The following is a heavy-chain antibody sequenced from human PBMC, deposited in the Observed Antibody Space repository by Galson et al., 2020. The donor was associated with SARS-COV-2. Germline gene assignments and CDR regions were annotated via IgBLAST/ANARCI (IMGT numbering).Heavy chain of an antibody. CDR1: GFTFSSYA. D-gene: IGHD1-7*01. CDR2: ISYDGSNK. CDR3: ARTHFDITGTISGSGYFDY. V-gene: IGHV3-30-3*01. J-gene: IGHJ4*02. Sequence: GGSLRLSCAASGFTFSSYAMHWVRQAPGNGLEWVAVISYDGSNKYYADSVKGRFTISRDNSKNTLYLQMNSLRAEDTAVYYCARTHFDITGTISGSGYFDYWGQGTLVTVSS.